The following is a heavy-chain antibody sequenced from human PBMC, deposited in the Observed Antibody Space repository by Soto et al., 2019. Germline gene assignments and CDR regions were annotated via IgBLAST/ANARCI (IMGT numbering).Heavy chain of an antibody. CDR3: ARGPKGIEVVPAAYYYYYMDV. V-gene: IGHV1-69*02. D-gene: IGHD2-2*01. CDR1: GGTFSSYT. Sequence: QVQLVQSGAEVKKPGSSVKVSCKASGGTFSSYTISWVRQAPGQGLEWMGRIIPILGIANYAQKFQGRVTITADKSTSTAYMELSSLRSEDTAVYYCARGPKGIEVVPAAYYYYYMDVWGKGTTVTVSS. J-gene: IGHJ6*03. CDR2: IIPILGIA.